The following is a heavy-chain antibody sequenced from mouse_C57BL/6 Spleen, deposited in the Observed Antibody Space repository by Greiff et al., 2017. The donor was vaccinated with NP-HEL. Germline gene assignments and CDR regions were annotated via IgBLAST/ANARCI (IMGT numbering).Heavy chain of an antibody. D-gene: IGHD2-4*01. CDR1: GYPFTDYN. V-gene: IGHV1-18*01. J-gene: IGHJ1*03. Sequence: VQLKESGPELVQPGASVKIPCTASGYPFTDYNMDWVKQSPGTSLEWIGDINPNNGGTIYNQKFKGKATLTVDKSSSTAYMELRSLTSEDTAVYYCARSGDYDENWYFDVWGTGTTVTVSS. CDR3: ARSGDYDENWYFDV. CDR2: INPNNGGT.